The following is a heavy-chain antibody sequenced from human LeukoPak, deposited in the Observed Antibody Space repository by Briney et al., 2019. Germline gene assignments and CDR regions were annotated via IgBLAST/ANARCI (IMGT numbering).Heavy chain of an antibody. Sequence: GGSLRLSCAASGFTLSTYDFHWVRQATGKGLEWVSAIGTVGDTHYPGSVKGRFTISRENAKNSVYLQMDSLRAGDTAVYYCARESNDFLTGYYDYWGQGILVTVSS. D-gene: IGHD3-9*01. CDR3: ARESNDFLTGYYDY. CDR1: GFTLSTYD. CDR2: IGTVGDT. J-gene: IGHJ4*02. V-gene: IGHV3-13*01.